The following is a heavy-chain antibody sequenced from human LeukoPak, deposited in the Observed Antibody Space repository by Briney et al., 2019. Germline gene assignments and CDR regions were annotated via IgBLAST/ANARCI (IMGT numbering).Heavy chain of an antibody. Sequence: SETLSLTCTVSGGSISSYYWSWIRQPAGKGLEWIGRIYTSGSTNYNPSLKSRVTMSVDTSKNQFSLKLSSVTAADTAVYYCARDLPYNWNDVGAFDIWGQGTMVTVSS. CDR1: GGSISSYY. CDR2: IYTSGST. CDR3: ARDLPYNWNDVGAFDI. V-gene: IGHV4-4*07. J-gene: IGHJ3*02. D-gene: IGHD1-1*01.